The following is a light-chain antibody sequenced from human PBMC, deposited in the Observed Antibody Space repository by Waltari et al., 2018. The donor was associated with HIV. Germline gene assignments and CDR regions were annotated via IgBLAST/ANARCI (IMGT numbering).Light chain of an antibody. CDR1: PSVLYSSNNKNY. V-gene: IGKV4-1*01. CDR3: QQYYSTPHT. CDR2: WAS. Sequence: DIVMTQSPDSLAVSLAERATINCKSSPSVLYSSNNKNYLAWYQQKPGQPPKLLIYWASTRESGVPDRFSGSGSGTDFTLTISSLQAEDVAVYYCQQYYSTPHTFGQGTKLEIK. J-gene: IGKJ2*01.